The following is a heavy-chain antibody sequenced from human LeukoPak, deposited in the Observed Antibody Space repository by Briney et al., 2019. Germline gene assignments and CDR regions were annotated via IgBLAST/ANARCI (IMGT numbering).Heavy chain of an antibody. Sequence: GSSVKVSCKASGGTFSSYAISWVRQAPGQGLEWMGGIIPIFGTANYAQKFQGRVTITTDESTSTAYMELSSLRSEDTAVYYCAREPPSSITMIVVGPSGAFDIWGQGTMVTVSS. CDR2: IIPIFGTA. CDR3: AREPPSSITMIVVGPSGAFDI. V-gene: IGHV1-69*05. D-gene: IGHD3-22*01. CDR1: GGTFSSYA. J-gene: IGHJ3*02.